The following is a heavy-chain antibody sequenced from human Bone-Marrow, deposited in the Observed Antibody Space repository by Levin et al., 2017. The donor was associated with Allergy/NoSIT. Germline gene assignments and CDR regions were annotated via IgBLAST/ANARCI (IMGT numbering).Heavy chain of an antibody. J-gene: IGHJ4*02. V-gene: IGHV3-48*02. D-gene: IGHD3/OR15-3a*01. Sequence: GGSLRLSCEASGFPFISYSMSWFRQAPGKGLEWVSYISGTSSHILYSDSLKGRFTISRDNAKNLMFLQMNSLSDEDTAMYYGARVHFGHHFEYWGRGSLVTVSS. CDR3: ARVHFGHHFEY. CDR1: GFPFISYS. CDR2: ISGTSSHI.